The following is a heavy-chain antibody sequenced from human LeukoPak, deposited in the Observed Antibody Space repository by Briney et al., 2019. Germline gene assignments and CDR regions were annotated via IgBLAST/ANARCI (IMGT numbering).Heavy chain of an antibody. V-gene: IGHV4-39*01. D-gene: IGHD5/OR15-5a*01. CDR3: ARQVSDYYYYYIDV. J-gene: IGHJ6*03. CDR2: IYYSETT. Sequence: SETLSLTCTVSGGPISSTNYYWDWIRQSPGKGPEWIGSIYYSETTYYNPSLESRVTISIDTSKNQFSLQLSSVTAADTALYFCARQVSDYYYYYIDVWGKGTTVTVSS. CDR1: GGPISSTNYY.